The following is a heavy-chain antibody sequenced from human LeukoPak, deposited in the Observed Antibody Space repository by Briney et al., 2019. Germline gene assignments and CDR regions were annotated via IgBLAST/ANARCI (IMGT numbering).Heavy chain of an antibody. CDR3: ARASRYYHMLTGYYLSAFDY. D-gene: IGHD3-9*01. V-gene: IGHV4-39*01. Sequence: SETLSLTCTVSGGSISNSDYYWGWIRQPPGKGLEWIGSIYHSGSTYYNPSLKSRVTISVDTSKKQSSLKLSSVTAAGTAVYYCARASRYYHMLTGYYLSAFDYWGQGTLVTVSS. CDR2: IYHSGST. J-gene: IGHJ4*02. CDR1: GGSISNSDYY.